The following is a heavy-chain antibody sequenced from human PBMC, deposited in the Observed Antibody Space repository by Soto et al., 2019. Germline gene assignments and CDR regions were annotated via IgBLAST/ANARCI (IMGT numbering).Heavy chain of an antibody. CDR2: INPSGGSA. V-gene: IGHV1-46*01. CDR3: ARSIAVAGYFDY. Sequence: ASVKVSCKASGYTFTSYYMHWVRQAPGQGLEWMGIINPSGGSASYAQKFQGRFTISRDNSKNTLYLQMNSLRAEDTAVYYCARSIAVAGYFDYWGQGTLVTVSS. D-gene: IGHD6-19*01. CDR1: GYTFTSYY. J-gene: IGHJ4*02.